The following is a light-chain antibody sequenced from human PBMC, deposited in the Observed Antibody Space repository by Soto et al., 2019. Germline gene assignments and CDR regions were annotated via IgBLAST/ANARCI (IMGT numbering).Light chain of an antibody. Sequence: IQLTQSPSSLSASVGDRVTITCRASQGISSYLAWYQQKPGRAPKVLIYAASTLQSGVPSRFSGSGSGTDFTLTIISLQPEDFATYYCQQRNSYPLTFGGGTEVEIK. CDR2: AAS. J-gene: IGKJ4*01. CDR3: QQRNSYPLT. V-gene: IGKV1-9*01. CDR1: QGISSY.